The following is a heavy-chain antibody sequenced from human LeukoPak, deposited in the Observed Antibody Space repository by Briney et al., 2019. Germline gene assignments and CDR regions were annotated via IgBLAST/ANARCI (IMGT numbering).Heavy chain of an antibody. Sequence: ASMKVSCKASGYTFTSYGISWVRQAPGQGLEWMGWISAYNGNTNYVQKLQGRVTMTTDTSTSTAYMELSSLRSEDTAVYYCARAWDCSSTSCRTVYFDLWGRGTLVTVSS. J-gene: IGHJ2*01. CDR2: ISAYNGNT. V-gene: IGHV1-18*01. D-gene: IGHD2-2*01. CDR1: GYTFTSYG. CDR3: ARAWDCSSTSCRTVYFDL.